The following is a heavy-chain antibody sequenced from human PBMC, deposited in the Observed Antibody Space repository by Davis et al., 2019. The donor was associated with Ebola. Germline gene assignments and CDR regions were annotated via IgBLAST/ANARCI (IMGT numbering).Heavy chain of an antibody. CDR2: IYHSGST. CDR1: GGSISSSNW. CDR3: AVMYSSSWFYFDY. J-gene: IGHJ4*02. Sequence: MPSETLSLTCAVSGGSISSSNWWSWVRQPPGKGLERIGEIYHSGSTNYNPSLKSRVTISVDKSKNQFSLKLSSVTAADTAMYYCAVMYSSSWFYFDYWGQGTLVTVSS. V-gene: IGHV4-4*02. D-gene: IGHD6-13*01.